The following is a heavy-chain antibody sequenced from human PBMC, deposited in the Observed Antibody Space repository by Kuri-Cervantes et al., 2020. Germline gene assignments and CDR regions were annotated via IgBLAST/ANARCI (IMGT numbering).Heavy chain of an antibody. J-gene: IGHJ4*02. D-gene: IGHD3-10*01. V-gene: IGHV3-30*02. Sequence: GESLKISCAASGFTFSSYGMHWVRQAPGKGLEWVAVIWYDGSNKYYADSVKGRFTISRDNSKNTLYLQMNSLRAEDTAVYYCAKEAQLWFGESLLGSNDYWGQGTLVTVSS. CDR3: AKEAQLWFGESLLGSNDY. CDR2: IWYDGSNK. CDR1: GFTFSSYG.